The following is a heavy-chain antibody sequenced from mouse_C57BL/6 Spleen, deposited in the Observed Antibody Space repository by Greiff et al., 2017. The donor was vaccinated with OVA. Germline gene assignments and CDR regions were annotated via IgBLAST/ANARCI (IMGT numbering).Heavy chain of an antibody. CDR2: INPNNGGT. Sequence: DVKLQQSGPELVKPGASVKMSCKASGYTFTDYNMHWVKQSHGKSLEWIGYINPNNGGTSYNQKFKGKATLTVNKSSSTAYMELRSLTSEDSAVYYCARGTTVEGFAYWGQGTLVTVSA. J-gene: IGHJ3*01. D-gene: IGHD1-1*01. CDR1: GYTFTDYN. V-gene: IGHV1-22*01. CDR3: ARGTTVEGFAY.